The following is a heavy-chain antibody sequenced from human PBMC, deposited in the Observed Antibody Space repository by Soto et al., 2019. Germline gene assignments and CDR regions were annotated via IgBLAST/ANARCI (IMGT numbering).Heavy chain of an antibody. D-gene: IGHD2-8*01. Sequence: GGSLRLSCAASGFTFDDYAMHWARQAPGKGLEWVSAISWNSGSIGYADSVKGRFTISRDNAKNSLYLQMNSLRAEDTALYYCVKEAGKVGYCANGVRPNWFDHWGQGTLVTVSS. V-gene: IGHV3-9*01. J-gene: IGHJ5*02. CDR1: GFTFDDYA. CDR3: VKEAGKVGYCANGVRPNWFDH. CDR2: ISWNSGSI.